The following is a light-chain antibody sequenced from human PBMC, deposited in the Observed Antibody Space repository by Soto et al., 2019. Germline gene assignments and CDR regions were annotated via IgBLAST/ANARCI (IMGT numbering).Light chain of an antibody. J-gene: IGKJ1*01. CDR3: QQYGSSPQT. V-gene: IGKV3-20*01. CDR1: QSVSSNY. Sequence: EIVLTQSPGTLSLSPVERATLYFISSQSVSSNYLAWFQQKPGQVPRLLIYAASSRATGIPDRFSGSGSGTDFTLTISRLEPEDFAVYYCQQYGSSPQTCGQGTKGDIK. CDR2: AAS.